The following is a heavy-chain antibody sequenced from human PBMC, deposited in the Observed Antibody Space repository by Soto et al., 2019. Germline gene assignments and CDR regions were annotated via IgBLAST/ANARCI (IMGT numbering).Heavy chain of an antibody. CDR2: IFSNDET. D-gene: IGHD2-2*01. V-gene: IGHV2-26*01. J-gene: IGHJ5*02. CDR1: GFSLSNARMG. Sequence: QVTLKESGPVLVKPTETLTLTCTVSGFSLSNARMGVSWIRQSPGKALEWIAHIFSNDETSYRTTLKNRLTISKDTSNSQVVLTIPNMDPVYTATYYCARINFGIPAASLRWFDPWGQGTLVTVSS. CDR3: ARINFGIPAASLRWFDP.